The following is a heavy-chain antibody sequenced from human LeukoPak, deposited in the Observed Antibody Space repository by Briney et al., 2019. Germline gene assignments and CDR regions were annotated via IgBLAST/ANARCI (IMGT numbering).Heavy chain of an antibody. J-gene: IGHJ4*02. CDR3: AREISGYSDY. D-gene: IGHD3-22*01. V-gene: IGHV1-2*02. CDR1: GYTFTGYY. CDR2: INANSGDT. Sequence: GASVKVSSKASGYTFTGYYMHWVRQAPGQGLEWMGWINANSGDTKYAQKFQGRVTMTRDTSISTAYMELSRLRSDDTAMYYCAREISGYSDYWGQGTLVTVSS.